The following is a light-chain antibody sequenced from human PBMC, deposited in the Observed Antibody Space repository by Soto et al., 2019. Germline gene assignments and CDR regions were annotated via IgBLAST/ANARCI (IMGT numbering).Light chain of an antibody. V-gene: IGKV1-5*01. Sequence: DIQMTQSPSTLSASVGDRITITCRASQSISSWLAWYQQKPGKAPKLLIYDASSLESGGPSRFSGSGAGTEFTLTIISLQPDDFATYYCQQYNSYPLTFGGGTKVEIK. J-gene: IGKJ4*01. CDR2: DAS. CDR1: QSISSW. CDR3: QQYNSYPLT.